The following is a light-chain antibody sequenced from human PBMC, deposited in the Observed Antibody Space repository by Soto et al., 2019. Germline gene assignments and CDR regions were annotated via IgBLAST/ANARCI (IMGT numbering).Light chain of an antibody. CDR2: DAS. V-gene: IGKV3-20*01. J-gene: IGKJ4*01. Sequence: EIVMTQSPATLSVSPGEGATLSCRASQSVSSGYLAWYQQKPGQAPRLLIYDASSRATGIPDRFSGSGSGTDFTLTISRLQPEDFAVYYCQQYASSPLTFGGGTKVDIK. CDR1: QSVSSGY. CDR3: QQYASSPLT.